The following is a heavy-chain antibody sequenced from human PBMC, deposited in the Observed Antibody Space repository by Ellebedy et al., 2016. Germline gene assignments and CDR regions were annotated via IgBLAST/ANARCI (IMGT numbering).Heavy chain of an antibody. Sequence: GGSLRLSCAASGFTFSDHYMDWVRQAPGKGLEWVGRIRNKANSHTTEYAASVQGRFTISRDDSKNSMYLQMNSLTTEDTAVYYCARDSSGYSGLSTSYFDYWGQGTLVTVSS. CDR2: IRNKANSHTT. CDR3: ARDSSGYSGLSTSYFDY. V-gene: IGHV3-72*01. J-gene: IGHJ4*02. CDR1: GFTFSDHY. D-gene: IGHD5-12*01.